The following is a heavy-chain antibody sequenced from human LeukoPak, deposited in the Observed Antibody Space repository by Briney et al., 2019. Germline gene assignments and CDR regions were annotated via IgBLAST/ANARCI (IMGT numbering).Heavy chain of an antibody. CDR3: ASARGHSYGLEDY. CDR1: GGSISSGDYY. V-gene: IGHV4-30-4*01. Sequence: SETLSLTCTVSGGSISSGDYYWSWIRQPPGKGLEWIGYIYYSGSTYYNPSLKSRVTISVDTSKNQFSLKLSSVTAADTAVYYCASARGHSYGLEDYWGQGTLVTVSS. CDR2: IYYSGST. D-gene: IGHD5-18*01. J-gene: IGHJ4*02.